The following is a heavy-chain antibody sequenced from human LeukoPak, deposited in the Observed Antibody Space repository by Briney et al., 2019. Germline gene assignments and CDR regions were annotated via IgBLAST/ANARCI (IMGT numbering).Heavy chain of an antibody. CDR2: IYYSGST. CDR3: ARVGYYFDY. D-gene: IGHD3-16*01. J-gene: IGHJ4*02. CDR1: GGSISSSSYY. V-gene: IGHV4-39*07. Sequence: SETLSLTCTVSGGSISSSSYYWGWIRQPPGKGLEWIGSIYYSGSTYYNPSLESRVTISVDTSKNQFSLKLSSVTAADTAVYYCARVGYYFDYWGQGTLVTVSS.